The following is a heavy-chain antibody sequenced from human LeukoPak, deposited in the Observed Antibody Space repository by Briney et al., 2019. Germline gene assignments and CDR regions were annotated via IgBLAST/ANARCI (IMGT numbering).Heavy chain of an antibody. Sequence: SETLSLTCTVSGGSISSGGYYWSWIRQHPGKGLEWIGYIYYSGSTHYNPSLKSRVTISVDTSKNQFSLKLGSVTAADTAVYYCARGYDSFFDYWGQGTLVTVSS. V-gene: IGHV4-31*03. CDR2: IYYSGST. CDR1: GGSISSGGYY. D-gene: IGHD3-22*01. J-gene: IGHJ4*02. CDR3: ARGYDSFFDY.